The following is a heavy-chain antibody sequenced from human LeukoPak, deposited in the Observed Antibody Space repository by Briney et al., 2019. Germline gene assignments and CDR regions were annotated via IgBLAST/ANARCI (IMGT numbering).Heavy chain of an antibody. Sequence: ASVKVSCKASGYTFTGYYMHWVRQAPGQGLEWMGWMNPNSGNTGYAQKFQGRVTMTRNTSISTAYMELSSLRSEDTAVYYCARGVGVGATDYWGQGTLVTVSS. CDR1: GYTFTGYY. D-gene: IGHD1-26*01. CDR2: MNPNSGNT. J-gene: IGHJ4*02. CDR3: ARGVGVGATDY. V-gene: IGHV1-8*02.